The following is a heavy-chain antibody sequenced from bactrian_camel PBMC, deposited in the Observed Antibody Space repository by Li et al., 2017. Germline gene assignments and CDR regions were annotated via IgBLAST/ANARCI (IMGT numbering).Heavy chain of an antibody. CDR2: INSGSGST. CDR3: ATGCRRARNGTRINDFLY. J-gene: IGHJ4*01. Sequence: QLVESGGGLVQPGGSQRLPCAASGFTFSSYAMSWVRQAPGKGLEWVSVINSGSGSTYYADSVKGRFTMSRDTAKNTVYLQMNSLKPEDSAMYYCATGCRRARNGTRINDFLYWGQGTQVTVS. V-gene: IGHV3S40*01. CDR1: GFTFSSYA. D-gene: IGHD6*01.